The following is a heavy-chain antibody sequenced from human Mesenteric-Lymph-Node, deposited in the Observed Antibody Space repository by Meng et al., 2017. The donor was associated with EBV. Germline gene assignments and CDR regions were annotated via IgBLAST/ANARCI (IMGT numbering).Heavy chain of an antibody. CDR2: IFYGGYT. V-gene: IGHV4-30-4*01. J-gene: IGHJ2*01. Sequence: QVPLQESGHGPVKPSETLFLTCTVSGASISSGGYYWNWIRQSPGKGLELIGYIFYGGYTYYNLSLKSRVTISVDVSKNQFSLKLTSVTAADTAVYYCARMEFTYSWYFDLWGRGTLVTVSS. CDR1: GASISSGGYY. CDR3: ARMEFTYSWYFDL. D-gene: IGHD1-1*01.